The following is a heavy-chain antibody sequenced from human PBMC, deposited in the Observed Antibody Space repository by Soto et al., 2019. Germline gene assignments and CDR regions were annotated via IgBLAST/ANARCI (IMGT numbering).Heavy chain of an antibody. V-gene: IGHV1-2*04. CDR1: GYSFTANS. Sequence: QVHLVQSGAEVKKPGASVRVSCKASGYSFTANSMHWVRQAPGEGLEWMGWINPNNGGTNYARKFQGWVTMTRDTSISTAYMDLTRLKFDDTAVYYCAMHRSGVLYWGQGTLVTVSS. D-gene: IGHD2-15*01. J-gene: IGHJ4*02. CDR3: AMHRSGVLY. CDR2: INPNNGGT.